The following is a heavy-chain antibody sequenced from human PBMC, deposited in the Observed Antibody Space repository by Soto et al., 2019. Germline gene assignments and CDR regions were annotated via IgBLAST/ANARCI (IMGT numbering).Heavy chain of an antibody. D-gene: IGHD6-19*01. CDR1: GGTFSSYA. CDR2: IIPIFGTA. Sequence: QVQLVQSVAEVKKPGSSVKVSCKASGGTFSSYAISWVRQAPGQGLEWMGGIIPIFGTANYAQKFQGRVTITADESTSTAYMELSSLRSEDTAVYYCARDNRHSSGWYGAFDIWGQGTMVTVSS. CDR3: ARDNRHSSGWYGAFDI. J-gene: IGHJ3*02. V-gene: IGHV1-69*01.